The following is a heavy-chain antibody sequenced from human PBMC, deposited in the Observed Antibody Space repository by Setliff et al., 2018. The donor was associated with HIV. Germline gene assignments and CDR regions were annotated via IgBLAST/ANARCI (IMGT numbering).Heavy chain of an antibody. D-gene: IGHD6-19*01. CDR3: ARWVYNSAWSLDY. CDR1: GGSVNSGNYH. CDR2: IYTSGSP. V-gene: IGHV4-61*09. Sequence: PSETLSLTCSVSGGSVNSGNYHWAWIRQPAGKGLEWIGHIYTSGSPHYKSSLTSRLTISLDTSRNQFSLKLTSVTAADSATYYCARWVYNSAWSLDYWGQGTRVTAPQ. J-gene: IGHJ4*02.